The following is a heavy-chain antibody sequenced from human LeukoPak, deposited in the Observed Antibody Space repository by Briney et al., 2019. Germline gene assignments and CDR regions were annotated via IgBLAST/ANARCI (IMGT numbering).Heavy chain of an antibody. V-gene: IGHV1-8*01. CDR1: GYTFTSYD. Sequence: GASVKVSCKASGYTFTSYDINWVRQATGQGLEWMGWMNPNSGNTGYAQKFQGRVTMTRNTSISTAYMELSSLRSEDTAVYYCARDNGRVVPAARHYYYYYMDVWGKGTTVTVSS. CDR2: MNPNSGNT. J-gene: IGHJ6*03. CDR3: ARDNGRVVPAARHYYYYYMDV. D-gene: IGHD2-2*01.